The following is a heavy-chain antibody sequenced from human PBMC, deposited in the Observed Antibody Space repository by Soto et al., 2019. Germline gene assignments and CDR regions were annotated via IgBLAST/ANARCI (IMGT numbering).Heavy chain of an antibody. D-gene: IGHD3-22*01. Sequence: GESLKISCAASGFTFSSYEMNWVRQAPGKGLEWVSYISSSGSTIYYADSVKGRFTISRDNAKNSLYLQMNSLRAEDTAVYYCARNYYDSSGYYYGYFDYWGQGTLVTVSS. CDR2: ISSSGSTI. V-gene: IGHV3-48*03. CDR3: ARNYYDSSGYYYGYFDY. CDR1: GFTFSSYE. J-gene: IGHJ4*02.